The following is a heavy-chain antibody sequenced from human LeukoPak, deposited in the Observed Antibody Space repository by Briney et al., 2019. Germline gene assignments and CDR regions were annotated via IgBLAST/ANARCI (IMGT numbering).Heavy chain of an antibody. J-gene: IGHJ3*02. CDR3: ARDLAVAGNSFDAFDI. CDR2: IYYSGST. Sequence: SQTLSLTCTVSGGSISSGGYYWSWIRQPPGKGLEWIGYIYYSGSTNYNPSLKSRVTISVDTSKNQFSLKLSSVTAADTAVYYCARDLAVAGNSFDAFDIWGQGTMVTVSS. V-gene: IGHV4-61*08. D-gene: IGHD6-19*01. CDR1: GGSISSGGYY.